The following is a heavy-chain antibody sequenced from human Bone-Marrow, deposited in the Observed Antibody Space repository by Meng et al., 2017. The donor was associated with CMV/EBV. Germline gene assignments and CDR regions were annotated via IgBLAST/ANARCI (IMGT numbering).Heavy chain of an antibody. J-gene: IGHJ6*02. Sequence: SLKISCAASGFTFDDYAMHWVRQAPGKGLEWVSGISWKSGSIGYADSVKGRFTISRDNAKNSLYLQMNSLRAEDTALYYCAKDMGGGYGYYYYGMDVWGQGTTVTVSS. CDR3: AKDMGGGYGYYYYGMDV. CDR2: ISWKSGSI. V-gene: IGHV3-9*01. CDR1: GFTFDDYA. D-gene: IGHD3-16*01.